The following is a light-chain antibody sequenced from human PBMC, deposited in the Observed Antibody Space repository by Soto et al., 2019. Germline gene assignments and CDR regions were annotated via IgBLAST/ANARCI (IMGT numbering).Light chain of an antibody. J-gene: IGKJ1*01. CDR2: GKV. CDR1: LALGDS. CDR3: KQTYSLPRT. V-gene: IGKV1-39*01. Sequence: DIQMTQSPSSLSASVGDRVTITCRASLALGDSLSWFQQKPGKPPTLLIYGKVALQQGVPPRFSDSGADTYLTLNINRVQHEDFATYYSKQTYSLPRTFGEGNKVDMK.